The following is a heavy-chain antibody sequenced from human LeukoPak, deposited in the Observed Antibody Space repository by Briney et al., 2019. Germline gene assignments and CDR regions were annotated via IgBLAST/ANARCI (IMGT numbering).Heavy chain of an antibody. Sequence: SETLSLTCAVYGGSFSGYYWSWVRQPPGKGLEWIGEINHSGSTNYNPSLKSRVTISVDTSKNQFSLKLSSVTAADPAVYYCARSQIYDSSGYRYFDYWGQGTLVTVSS. CDR1: GGSFSGYY. CDR3: ARSQIYDSSGYRYFDY. D-gene: IGHD3-22*01. V-gene: IGHV4-34*01. CDR2: INHSGST. J-gene: IGHJ4*02.